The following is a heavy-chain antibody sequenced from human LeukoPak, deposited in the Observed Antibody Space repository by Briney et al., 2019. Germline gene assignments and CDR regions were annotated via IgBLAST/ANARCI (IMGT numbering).Heavy chain of an antibody. J-gene: IGHJ4*02. D-gene: IGHD3-22*01. CDR2: IYYSGST. Sequence: SETLSLTCTVSGGSISSYYWSWIRQPPGKGLEWIGYIYYSGSTYYNPSLKSRVTISVDTSKNQFSLKLSSVTAADTAVYYCARAGKDDSSGYWGRYYFDYWGQGTLVTVSS. V-gene: IGHV4-59*12. CDR3: ARAGKDDSSGYWGRYYFDY. CDR1: GGSISSYY.